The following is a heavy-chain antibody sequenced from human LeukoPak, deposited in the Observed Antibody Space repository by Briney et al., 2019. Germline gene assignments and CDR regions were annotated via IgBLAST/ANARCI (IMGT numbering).Heavy chain of an antibody. CDR1: GYTFTGYS. J-gene: IGHJ4*02. CDR2: INIYTGNP. D-gene: IGHD6-13*01. Sequence: RASVKVSCKASGYTFTGYSINWVRQAPGQGLEWMGWINIYTGNPTYAQGFTGRFVFSLDTSVSTAYLQISSLKAEDTAVYYCARADYSSSWYFDYWGQGTLVTVSS. V-gene: IGHV7-4-1*02. CDR3: ARADYSSSWYFDY.